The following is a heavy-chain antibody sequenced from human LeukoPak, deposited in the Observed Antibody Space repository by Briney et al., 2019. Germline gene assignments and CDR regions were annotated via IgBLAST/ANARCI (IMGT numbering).Heavy chain of an antibody. CDR1: GYTFSRHD. D-gene: IGHD3-16*02. Sequence: ASVKVSCKASGYTFSRHDIAWVRQAPGQGLEWMGWVNTENGETKYAHNVQGRVAMTADTTTNSAYMELRSLRSDDTAKYYCARVLSHRSSGVDSWGQGTLVTVS. V-gene: IGHV1-18*01. CDR3: ARVLSHRSSGVDS. J-gene: IGHJ4*02. CDR2: VNTENGET.